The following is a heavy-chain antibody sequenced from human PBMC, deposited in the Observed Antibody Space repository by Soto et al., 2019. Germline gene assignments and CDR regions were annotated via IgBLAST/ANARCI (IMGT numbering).Heavy chain of an antibody. CDR2: IYHSGST. V-gene: IGHV4-4*02. CDR1: SGSISSSNW. CDR3: ARGGIVVVPAANPGGAYFDC. J-gene: IGHJ4*02. D-gene: IGHD2-2*01. Sequence: QVQLQESGPGLVKPSGTLSLTCAVSSGSISSSNWWSWVRQPPGKGLEWIGEIYHSGSTNYNPSRKSRVTISVDKSKNQFSLKLSSVTAADTAVDYCARGGIVVVPAANPGGAYFDCWGQGTLVTVSS.